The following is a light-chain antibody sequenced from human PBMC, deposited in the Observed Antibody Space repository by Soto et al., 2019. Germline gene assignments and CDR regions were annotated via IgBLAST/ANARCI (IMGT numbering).Light chain of an antibody. Sequence: EIVLTQSPATLSLSPGERATLSCRASQSVNTYLAWYQQKPGQAPRLLIHDASKRATGVPARFSGSGSGTAFTLTISSLEPEDFAVYYCQQRSNWPPRVTFGPGTKVDIK. V-gene: IGKV3-11*01. CDR2: DAS. CDR1: QSVNTY. J-gene: IGKJ3*01. CDR3: QQRSNWPPRVT.